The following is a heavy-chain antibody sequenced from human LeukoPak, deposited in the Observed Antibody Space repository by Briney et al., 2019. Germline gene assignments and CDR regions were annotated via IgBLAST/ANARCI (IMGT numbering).Heavy chain of an antibody. J-gene: IGHJ4*02. CDR2: INPNSGGT. Sequence: ASVKVSCKTSGYTFTGYYMYWVRQAPGQGLEWMGWINPNSGGTNYAQKFQGRVTMTRDTSISTAYMELSRLRSDDTAVYYCARDVATWEATDYWGQGTLVTVSS. CDR1: GYTFTGYY. CDR3: ARDVATWEATDY. V-gene: IGHV1-2*02. D-gene: IGHD1-26*01.